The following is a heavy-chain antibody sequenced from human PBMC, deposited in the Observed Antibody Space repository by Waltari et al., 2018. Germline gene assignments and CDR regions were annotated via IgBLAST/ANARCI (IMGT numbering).Heavy chain of an antibody. Sequence: EVQLVESGGGLVQPGRSLRLSCAASGFSFDDYAMHWVRQAPGKGVDGVSGISWKSGSTAYADSVEGRFTISRDNAKNSLYLQMHSLRPEDTALYYCVKDRGLYSSSSGLDYWGQGTLVTVSS. CDR2: ISWKSGST. V-gene: IGHV3-9*01. J-gene: IGHJ4*02. D-gene: IGHD6-6*01. CDR3: VKDRGLYSSSSGLDY. CDR1: GFSFDDYA.